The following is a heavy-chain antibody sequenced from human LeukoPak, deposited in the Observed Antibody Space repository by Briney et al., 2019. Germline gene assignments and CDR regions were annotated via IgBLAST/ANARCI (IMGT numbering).Heavy chain of an antibody. D-gene: IGHD3-10*01. V-gene: IGHV3-33*01. J-gene: IGHJ4*02. CDR3: ARDLFGSYYFDY. Sequence: PGRSLRLSCAASGFTFSSYGMHWVRQAPGKGLEWVAVIWYDGSNEYYADSVKGRFTISRDNSKNTLYLQMNSLRAEDTAVYYCARDLFGSYYFDYWGQGTLVTVSS. CDR2: IWYDGSNE. CDR1: GFTFSSYG.